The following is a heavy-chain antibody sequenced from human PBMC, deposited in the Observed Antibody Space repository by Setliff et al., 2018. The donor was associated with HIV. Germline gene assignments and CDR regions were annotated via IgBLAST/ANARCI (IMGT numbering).Heavy chain of an antibody. V-gene: IGHV4-61*05. CDR1: GGSIRSSSYY. Sequence: PSETLSLTCNVSGGSIRSSSYYWGWIRQPPGKGLEWIGYIYTSGSTNYNPSLKSRVTISVDASKNQFSLKLSSVTAADTAVYYCALGTYYYYMDVWGKGTTVTVSS. D-gene: IGHD1-1*01. CDR2: IYTSGST. CDR3: ALGTYYYYMDV. J-gene: IGHJ6*03.